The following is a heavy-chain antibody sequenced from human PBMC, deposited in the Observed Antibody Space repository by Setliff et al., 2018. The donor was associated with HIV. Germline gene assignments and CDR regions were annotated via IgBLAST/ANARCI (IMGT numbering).Heavy chain of an antibody. CDR3: ARDEYSSSGSDY. J-gene: IGHJ4*02. CDR1: GFSFNNYY. V-gene: IGHV3-7*01. D-gene: IGHD6-13*01. Sequence: PGGSLRLSCIASGFSFNNYYMTWVRQAPGKGLEWVGNIKSDGTEKNYADSVRGRFTISRDNTKNSLYLQMDGLRVEDTAVYYCARDEYSSSGSDYWGQGTLVTVSS. CDR2: IKSDGTEK.